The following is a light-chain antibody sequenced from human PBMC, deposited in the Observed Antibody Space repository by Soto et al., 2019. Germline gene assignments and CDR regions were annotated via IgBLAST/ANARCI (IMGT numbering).Light chain of an antibody. V-gene: IGLV1-40*01. CDR3: ETWDSNRV. Sequence: QSVLTQPPSVSGAPGQRVTISCTGSSSNIGAGYDVHWYQQLPGTAPKLLIYGNSNRPSGVPDRFSGSKSGTSASLAITGLQAEDEADYYCETWDSNRVFGGGTKVTVL. J-gene: IGLJ3*02. CDR2: GNS. CDR1: SSNIGAGYD.